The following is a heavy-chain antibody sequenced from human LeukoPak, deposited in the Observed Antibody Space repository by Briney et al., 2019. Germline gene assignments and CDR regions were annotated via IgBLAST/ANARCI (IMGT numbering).Heavy chain of an antibody. CDR2: INPSTGGT. CDR3: ARSAVEAATPAGY. Sequence: WASVKVSCKTSGYTFAGYYMRWVRQAPGQGLEWMGWINPSTGGTSYAQKFQGRVTMTRDTSITTAYMELSGLRSDDTAVYYCARSAVEAATPAGYWGQGTLVTVSS. CDR1: GYTFAGYY. J-gene: IGHJ4*02. V-gene: IGHV1-2*02. D-gene: IGHD2-15*01.